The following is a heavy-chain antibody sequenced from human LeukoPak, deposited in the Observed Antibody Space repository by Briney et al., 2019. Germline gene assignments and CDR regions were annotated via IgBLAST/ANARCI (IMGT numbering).Heavy chain of an antibody. CDR1: GFTFSSYS. V-gene: IGHV3-48*01. Sequence: PGGSLRLSCAASGFTFSSYSMNWVRQAPGKGLEWVSYISSSSSTIYYADSVKGRFAISRDNAKNSLYLQMSSLRAEDTAVYYCARTDSSGYPSFYWGQGTLVTVSS. CDR2: ISSSSSTI. CDR3: ARTDSSGYPSFY. D-gene: IGHD3-22*01. J-gene: IGHJ4*02.